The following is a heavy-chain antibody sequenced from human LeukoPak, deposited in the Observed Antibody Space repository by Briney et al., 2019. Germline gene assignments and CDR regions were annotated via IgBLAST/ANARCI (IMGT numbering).Heavy chain of an antibody. Sequence: SETLSLTCTVSGGSISTYYWSWIRQPPGKGLEWIGYVYYSGGTNYNPSLKSRVTISVDTSKNQFSLKLSSVTAADTAVYYCARASGGNSPYWGQGTLVTVSS. J-gene: IGHJ4*02. CDR3: ARASGGNSPY. V-gene: IGHV4-59*08. CDR2: VYYSGGT. CDR1: GGSISTYY. D-gene: IGHD4-23*01.